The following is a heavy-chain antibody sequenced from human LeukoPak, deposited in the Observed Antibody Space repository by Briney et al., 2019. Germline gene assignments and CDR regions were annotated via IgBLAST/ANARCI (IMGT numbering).Heavy chain of an antibody. J-gene: IGHJ3*02. CDR1: GYTFTSYY. Sequence: GASVKVSCKASGYTFTSYYMHGVRQAPGQGLEWMRIISPSGASTTYAQNFQGRVTMTRDMSTSTLYMELSSLKSEDAAVYYCARGSSRSPRDAFDIWGQGTMVTVSS. CDR2: ISPSGAST. V-gene: IGHV1-46*01. CDR3: ARGSSRSPRDAFDI.